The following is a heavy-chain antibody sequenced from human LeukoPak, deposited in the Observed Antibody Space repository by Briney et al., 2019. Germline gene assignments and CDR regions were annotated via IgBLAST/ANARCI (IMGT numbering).Heavy chain of an antibody. Sequence: SETLSLTCTVSGDSFTTNYWSWIRQSPGKGLEWIGYIIYSGSTTYNPSLKSRVTISLDTSKNQFSLKLSSVTAADTAVYYCARDRWFDCWGQGTPVTVSS. CDR3: ARDRWFDC. CDR1: GDSFTTNY. J-gene: IGHJ5*01. CDR2: IIYSGST. V-gene: IGHV4-59*01.